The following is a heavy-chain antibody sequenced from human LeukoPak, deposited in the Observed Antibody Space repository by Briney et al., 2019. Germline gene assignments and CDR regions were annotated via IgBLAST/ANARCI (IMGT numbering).Heavy chain of an antibody. Sequence: ASVKVSCKASGGTFSSYGISWVRQAPGQGLEWMGWISAYNGNTNYAQKLQGRVTMTTDTSTSTAYMELRSLRSDDTAVYYCARGAHSRSSFDYWGQGTLVTVSS. CDR3: ARGAHSRSSFDY. CDR1: GGTFSSYG. D-gene: IGHD6-6*01. CDR2: ISAYNGNT. J-gene: IGHJ4*02. V-gene: IGHV1-18*01.